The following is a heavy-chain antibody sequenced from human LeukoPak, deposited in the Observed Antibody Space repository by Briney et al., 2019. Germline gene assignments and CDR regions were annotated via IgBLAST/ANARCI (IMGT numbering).Heavy chain of an antibody. CDR1: GGSFSGYY. CDR3: ARGRIGFGELLSYYFDY. D-gene: IGHD3-10*01. CDR2: IKHSGST. V-gene: IGHV4-34*01. J-gene: IGHJ4*02. Sequence: SETLSLTCAVYGGSFSGYYWSWIRQPPGKGLEWIGEIKHSGSTNYNPSLKSRVTISVDTSKNQFSLKLSSVTAADTAVYYCARGRIGFGELLSYYFDYWGQGTLVTVSS.